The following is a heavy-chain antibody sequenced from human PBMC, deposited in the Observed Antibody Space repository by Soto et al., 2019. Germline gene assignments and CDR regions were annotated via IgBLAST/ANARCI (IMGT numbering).Heavy chain of an antibody. CDR3: ARAYCTGGRFSGIDD. CDR1: GFTFSTFA. V-gene: IGHV3-23*01. CDR2: ISGGGEST. J-gene: IGHJ4*02. D-gene: IGHD2-8*02. Sequence: EVQLLESGGGLVQPGGSRRLSCAASGFTFSTFAMAWVRQAPGKGLEWVSTISGGGESTYYADSVKGRFTVSRDNSKSTLFVQMNSLTADDTAIYYCARAYCTGGRFSGIDDWGKGTLVTVAS.